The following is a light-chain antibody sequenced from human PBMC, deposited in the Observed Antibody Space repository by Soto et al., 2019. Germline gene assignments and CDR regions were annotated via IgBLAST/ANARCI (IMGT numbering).Light chain of an antibody. CDR1: QTISGW. J-gene: IGKJ1*01. V-gene: IGKV1-5*03. CDR2: K. CDR3: QQFHSYS. Sequence: DVQLNQSPSTLSASVGDRVIITCRASQTISGWLAWYQQKPGKAPNLLIYKTLKSGVPSRFSGSGSGREFTLTINSLQPDDFATYYCQQFHSYSFGQGTKVEIK.